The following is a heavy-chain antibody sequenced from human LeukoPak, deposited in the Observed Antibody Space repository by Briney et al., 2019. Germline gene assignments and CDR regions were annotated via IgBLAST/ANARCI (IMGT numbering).Heavy chain of an antibody. CDR1: EFTFSTYW. CDR3: AREWDLPGAYYMDV. CDR2: ISRDGSNT. V-gene: IGHV3-74*01. J-gene: IGHJ6*03. D-gene: IGHD1-26*01. Sequence: GGSLRLSCAASEFTFSTYWMHWVRQAPGKGQVWVSRISRDGSNTFYADSVKGRFTISRDNAKNTLYLQMNSLRGDDTAVYYCAREWDLPGAYYMDVWGKGTTVTVSS.